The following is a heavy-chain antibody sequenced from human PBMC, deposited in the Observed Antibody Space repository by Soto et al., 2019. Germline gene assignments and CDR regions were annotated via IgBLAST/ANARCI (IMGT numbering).Heavy chain of an antibody. D-gene: IGHD6-13*01. Sequence: GGSLRLSCEASGFIFTRYWMAWVRQAPGKGREWVATIILIGREKNYLGSVEGRFIISRDDAKNSQLRQMNSLRGDDTAIYCCVRELEGYGRFDFWGQGTLVTVSS. CDR3: VRELEGYGRFDF. CDR1: GFIFTRYW. V-gene: IGHV3-7*01. CDR2: IILIGREK. J-gene: IGHJ4*02.